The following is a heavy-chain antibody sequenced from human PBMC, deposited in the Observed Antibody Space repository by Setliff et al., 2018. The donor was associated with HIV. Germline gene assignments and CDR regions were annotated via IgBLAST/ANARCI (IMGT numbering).Heavy chain of an antibody. Sequence: LRLSCSTSGFIFTSFTMNWVRQAPGKELEWVASISPSSRDIYYADSVKGRFTISRDNSKNTLYLQVNSLRPEDTAVYYCASARIPTGGTSTSFDYWGQGTLVTVSS. D-gene: IGHD1-1*01. CDR2: ISPSSRDI. CDR1: GFIFTSFT. V-gene: IGHV3-21*01. CDR3: ASARIPTGGTSTSFDY. J-gene: IGHJ4*02.